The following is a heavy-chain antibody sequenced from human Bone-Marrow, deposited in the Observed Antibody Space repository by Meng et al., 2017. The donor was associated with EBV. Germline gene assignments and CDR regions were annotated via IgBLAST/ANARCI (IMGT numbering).Heavy chain of an antibody. V-gene: IGHV3-21*01. CDR1: GFTFSSYS. CDR3: ARDVAVAGTGYYFDD. Sequence: EVQLVESGGXLVKPGXSLSLSCAASGFTFSSYSMNWVRQAPGKGLEWVSSISSSSSYIYYADSVKGRFTISRDNAKNSLYLQMNSLRAEDTAVYYCARDVAVAGTGYYFDDWGQGTLVTVSS. J-gene: IGHJ4*02. D-gene: IGHD6-19*01. CDR2: ISSSSSYI.